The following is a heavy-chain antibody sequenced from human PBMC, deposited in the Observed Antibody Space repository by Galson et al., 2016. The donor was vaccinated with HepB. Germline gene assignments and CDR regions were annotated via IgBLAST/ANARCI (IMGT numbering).Heavy chain of an antibody. CDR1: GFTFSNAW. CDR3: TTGAVGYCSGGRCYVVYYGMDV. CDR2: IKSKTDGGTT. D-gene: IGHD2-15*01. J-gene: IGHJ6*02. Sequence: SLRLSCAASGFTFSNAWMSWVRQAPGKGLEWVGRIKSKTDGGTTDYTAPVKGRFIIPRDDSKNTLYLQMNSLKTEDTAVYYCTTGAVGYCSGGRCYVVYYGMDVWGQGTTVIVSS. V-gene: IGHV3-15*01.